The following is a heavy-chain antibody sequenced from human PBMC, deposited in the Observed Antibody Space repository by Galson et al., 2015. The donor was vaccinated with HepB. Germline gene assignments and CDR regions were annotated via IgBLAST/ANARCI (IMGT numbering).Heavy chain of an antibody. Sequence: LSLTCTVSGGSISSSSYYWGWIRQPPGKGLEWIGSIYYSGSTYYNPSLKSRVTISVDTSKNQFSLKLSSVTAADTAVYYCAREGIETMAGSPRYYYGMDVWGQGTTVTVSS. CDR3: AREGIETMAGSPRYYYGMDV. D-gene: IGHD1-26*01. J-gene: IGHJ6*02. CDR1: GGSISSSSYY. CDR2: IYYSGST. V-gene: IGHV4-39*01.